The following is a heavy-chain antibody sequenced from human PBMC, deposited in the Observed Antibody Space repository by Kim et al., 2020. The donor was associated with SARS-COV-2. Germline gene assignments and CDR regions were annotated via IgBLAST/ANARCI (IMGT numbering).Heavy chain of an antibody. Sequence: GGSLRLSCAASGFTFDSYAMSWVRQAPGKGLEWVSYISGGGAKTYYAGSVKGRFTISRDNSKNTLFLQLNSQRAEDKALYYCARCHSGWENDAFDIWGLGTMVTVSS. CDR3: ARCHSGWENDAFDI. CDR2: ISGGGAKT. D-gene: IGHD3-10*01. V-gene: IGHV3-23*01. J-gene: IGHJ3*02. CDR1: GFTFDSYA.